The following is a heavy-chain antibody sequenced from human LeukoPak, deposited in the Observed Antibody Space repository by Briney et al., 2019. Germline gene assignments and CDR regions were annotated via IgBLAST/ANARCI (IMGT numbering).Heavy chain of an antibody. D-gene: IGHD1-26*01. CDR1: GFTFSSYA. Sequence: GGSLRLSCAASGFTFSSYAMSWVRQAPGKGLEWASAISGSGGSTYYADSVKGRFTITRDNSKNTLYLQMNSLRFDDMAVYYCAKPSGSGVDYWGRGTRVTVSS. CDR2: ISGSGGST. V-gene: IGHV3-23*01. CDR3: AKPSGSGVDY. J-gene: IGHJ4*02.